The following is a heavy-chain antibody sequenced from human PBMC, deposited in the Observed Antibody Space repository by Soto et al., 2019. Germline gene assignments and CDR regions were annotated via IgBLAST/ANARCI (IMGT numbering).Heavy chain of an antibody. D-gene: IGHD6-19*01. V-gene: IGHV1-24*01. Sequence: GASVKVSCKVSGYTLTELSMHWVRQAPGKGLEWMGGFDPEDGETIYAQKFQGRVTMTEDTSTDTAYMELSSLGSEDTAVYYCATSSGWVGYPDYWGQGTLVTV. CDR2: FDPEDGET. J-gene: IGHJ4*02. CDR1: GYTLTELS. CDR3: ATSSGWVGYPDY.